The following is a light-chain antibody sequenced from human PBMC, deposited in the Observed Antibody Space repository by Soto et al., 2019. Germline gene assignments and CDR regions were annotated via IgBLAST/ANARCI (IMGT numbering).Light chain of an antibody. V-gene: IGKV3-11*01. Sequence: EIVLTQSPATLSLSPGERATLSCRASQSVSSFLAWYQQKPGQTPRLLIYDASKRATGIPVRFSGSGSGTDFTLTISSLEPEDLAVYYCQQRTNWPPALSFGGGTKVEI. J-gene: IGKJ4*01. CDR2: DAS. CDR3: QQRTNWPPALS. CDR1: QSVSSF.